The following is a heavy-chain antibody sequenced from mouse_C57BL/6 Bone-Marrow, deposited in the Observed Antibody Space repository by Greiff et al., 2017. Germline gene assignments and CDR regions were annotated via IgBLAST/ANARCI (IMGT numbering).Heavy chain of an antibody. J-gene: IGHJ2*01. V-gene: IGHV1-64*01. CDR2: IHPNSGNT. CDR1: GYTFTSYW. CDR3: VRRDGYDYFDY. D-gene: IGHD2-2*01. Sequence: VKLQQPGAELVKPGASVKLSCKASGYTFTSYWMHWVKQRPGQGLEWIGMIHPNSGNTNYNEKFKSKVTLTVDKSSSTAYMQLSSLTSEESAVYYCVRRDGYDYFDYWGQGTTLTVSS.